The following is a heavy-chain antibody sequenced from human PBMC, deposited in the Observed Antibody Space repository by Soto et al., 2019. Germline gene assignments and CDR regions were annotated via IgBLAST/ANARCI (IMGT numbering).Heavy chain of an antibody. V-gene: IGHV3-74*01. CDR1: GFTFSSYW. CDR3: TRDSFDETTYYGMDV. Sequence: EVQLVESGGGLVQPGGSRELSGEAFGFTFSSYWMHGFGQAPGKGRVWVSRINRDGSSASYADSVKGRFTISRDNAKSTLYLQMNSLGADDTAMYFCTRDSFDETTYYGMDVWGQGTTVTVSS. CDR2: INRDGSSA. D-gene: IGHD4-4*01. J-gene: IGHJ6*02.